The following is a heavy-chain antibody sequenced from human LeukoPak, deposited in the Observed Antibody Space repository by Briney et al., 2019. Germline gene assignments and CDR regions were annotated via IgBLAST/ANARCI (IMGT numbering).Heavy chain of an antibody. J-gene: IGHJ3*02. Sequence: RTGESLKISCEGSGYSFTSYWISWVRQMPGKGLEWMGRIDPSDSYTNYSPSFQGHVTISADKSISTAYLQWSSLKASDTAMYYCARTCSSTSCYHDAFDIWGQGTMVTVSS. V-gene: IGHV5-10-1*01. CDR2: IDPSDSYT. CDR1: GYSFTSYW. CDR3: ARTCSSTSCYHDAFDI. D-gene: IGHD2-2*01.